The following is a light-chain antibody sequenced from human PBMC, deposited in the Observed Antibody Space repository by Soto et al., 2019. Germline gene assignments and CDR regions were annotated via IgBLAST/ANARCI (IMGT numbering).Light chain of an antibody. Sequence: QSVLTQPASVSGSPGQSITISCTGTSSDIGVYNYVSWYQQHPGKAPKLLLYEVSNRPSGVSNRFSGSKSGNTASLTISGLQTEDEANYYCSLYTSENTYVFGTGTKVTVL. CDR2: EVS. V-gene: IGLV2-14*01. CDR1: SSDIGVYNY. J-gene: IGLJ1*01. CDR3: SLYTSENTYV.